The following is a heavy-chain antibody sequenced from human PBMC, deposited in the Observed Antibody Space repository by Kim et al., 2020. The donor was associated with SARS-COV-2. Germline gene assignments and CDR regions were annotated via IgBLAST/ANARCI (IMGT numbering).Heavy chain of an antibody. D-gene: IGHD2-21*02. V-gene: IGHV1-69*13. CDR1: GGTFSSYA. CDR2: IIPIFGTA. Sequence: SVKVSCKASGGTFSSYAISWVRQAPGQGLEWMGGIIPIFGTANYAQKFQGRVTITADESTSTAYMELSSLRSEDTAVYYCAREYCGGDCYPWFDPWGQGTLVTVSS. CDR3: AREYCGGDCYPWFDP. J-gene: IGHJ5*02.